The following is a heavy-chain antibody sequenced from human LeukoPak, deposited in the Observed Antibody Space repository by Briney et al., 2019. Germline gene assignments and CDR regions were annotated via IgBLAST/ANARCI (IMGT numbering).Heavy chain of an antibody. Sequence: PSETLSLTWAVYGGSFSGYYWSWIRQPPGKGLEWMGEINHSGSTNYNPSLKSRVTISVDTSKNQFSLKLSSVTAADTAVYYCARRNRGYSYGPGWNYWGQGTLVTVSS. V-gene: IGHV4-34*01. CDR3: ARRNRGYSYGPGWNY. J-gene: IGHJ4*02. CDR2: INHSGST. D-gene: IGHD5-18*01. CDR1: GGSFSGYY.